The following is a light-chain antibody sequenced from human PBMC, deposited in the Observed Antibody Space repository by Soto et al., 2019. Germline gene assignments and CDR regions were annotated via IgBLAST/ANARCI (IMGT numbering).Light chain of an antibody. CDR3: QQYNDYSWT. CDR1: QSISIW. Sequence: DIQMTQSPSTLSASVGDRVAISCRASQSISIWLAWYQQKPGKAPKLLIYKASSLESGVPSRFSGSGSGTEFTLTISSLQPDDFATYCCQQYNDYSWTFGQGTKVELK. V-gene: IGKV1-5*03. CDR2: KAS. J-gene: IGKJ1*01.